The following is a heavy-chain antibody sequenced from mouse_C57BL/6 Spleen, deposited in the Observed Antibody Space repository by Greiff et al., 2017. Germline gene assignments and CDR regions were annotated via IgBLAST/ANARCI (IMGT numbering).Heavy chain of an antibody. CDR1: GYTFTEYT. V-gene: IGHV1-62-2*01. CDR3: ARHEVRDYYGSSYGYFDV. D-gene: IGHD1-1*01. J-gene: IGHJ1*03. Sequence: VKLQQSGAELVKPGASVKLSCKASGYTFTEYTIHWVKQRSGQGLEWIGWFYPGSGSIKYNEKFKDKATLTADKSSSTVYMELSRLTSEDSAVYFCARHEVRDYYGSSYGYFDVWGTGTTVTVSS. CDR2: FYPGSGSI.